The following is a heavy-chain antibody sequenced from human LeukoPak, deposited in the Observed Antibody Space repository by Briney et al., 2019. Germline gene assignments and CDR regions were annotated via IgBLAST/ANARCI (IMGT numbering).Heavy chain of an antibody. Sequence: QPGGSLRLSCAASGFTFSSYAMSWVRQAPGKGLEWVSAISGSGGNTYYADSVKGRFTISRDNSKNTLYLQMNSLRAEDTAFYYCAKESPYDSRGERKYYFDYWGRGTVVIVSS. V-gene: IGHV3-23*01. CDR3: AKESPYDSRGERKYYFDY. CDR2: ISGSGGNT. J-gene: IGHJ4*02. D-gene: IGHD3-22*01. CDR1: GFTFSSYA.